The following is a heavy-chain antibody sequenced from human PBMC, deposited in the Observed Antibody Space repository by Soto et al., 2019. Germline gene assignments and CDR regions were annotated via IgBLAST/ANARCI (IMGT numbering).Heavy chain of an antibody. J-gene: IGHJ5*02. CDR2: IYHTGNA. Sequence: SETLSLTCSVSGDSISNSRFYWAWIRQPPGEGLEWIGSIYHTGNAYYNPSLKSRVTISVDTSKNQFSLKLTSVTAADAALYYCARDFFDSSDYTTNWFDPWGQGTRVTVSS. CDR3: ARDFFDSSDYTTNWFDP. CDR1: GDSISNSRFY. V-gene: IGHV4-39*01. D-gene: IGHD3-22*01.